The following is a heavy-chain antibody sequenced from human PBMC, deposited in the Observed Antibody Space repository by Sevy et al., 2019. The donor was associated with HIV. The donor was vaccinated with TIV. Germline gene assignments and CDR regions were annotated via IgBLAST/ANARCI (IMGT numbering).Heavy chain of an antibody. CDR3: ATHAGVAAAGRVFDY. J-gene: IGHJ4*02. Sequence: GGSLRLSCVASGFTFSAHSMEWVRQAPGKGLEWVGSTRNKADGYTTEYAASVKGRFTTPRDESKTLLYVQMNSLKTEDTAVYYCATHAGVAAAGRVFDYWGQGTLVTVSS. V-gene: IGHV3-72*01. D-gene: IGHD6-13*01. CDR1: GFTFSAHS. CDR2: TRNKADGYTT.